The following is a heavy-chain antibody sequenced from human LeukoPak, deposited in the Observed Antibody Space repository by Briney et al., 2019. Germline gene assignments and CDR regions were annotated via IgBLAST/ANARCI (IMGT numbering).Heavy chain of an antibody. CDR2: ISWNSGSI. V-gene: IGHV3-9*01. CDR1: GFTFDDYA. J-gene: IGHJ3*02. Sequence: GGSLRLSCAASGFTFDDYAMHWVRQAPGKGLEWVSGISWNSGSIGYADSVKGRFTISRDNAKNSLYLQMNSLRAEVTALYYCAKDMFLAARLYAFDIWGQGTMVTVSS. CDR3: AKDMFLAARLYAFDI. D-gene: IGHD6-6*01.